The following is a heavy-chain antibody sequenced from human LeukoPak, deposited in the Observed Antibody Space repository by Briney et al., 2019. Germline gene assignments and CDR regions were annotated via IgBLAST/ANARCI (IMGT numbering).Heavy chain of an antibody. J-gene: IGHJ4*02. CDR3: AGALLYSHGANFDY. V-gene: IGHV4-59*01. CDR2: IYYSGST. CDR1: GGSISSYY. Sequence: SETLSLTCTVSGGSISSYYWSWIRQPPGKGLEWIGYIYYSGSTNYNPSLKSRVTISVDTSKNQFSLKLSSVTAADTAVYYCAGALLYSHGANFDYWGQGTLVTVSS. D-gene: IGHD5-18*01.